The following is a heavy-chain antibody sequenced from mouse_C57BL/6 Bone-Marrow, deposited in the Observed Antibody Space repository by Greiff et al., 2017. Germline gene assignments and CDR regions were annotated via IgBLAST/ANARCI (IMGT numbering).Heavy chain of an antibody. CDR2: INPYNGGT. J-gene: IGHJ4*01. V-gene: IGHV1-19*01. CDR1: GYTFTDYY. CDR3: AREADYPYAMDY. Sequence: VQLQQSGPVLVKPGASVKMSCKASGYTFTDYYMNWVKQSHGKSLEWIGVINPYNGGTSYNQKFTGKATLTVYKSSSTAYMELDSLTSEDSAVYYCAREADYPYAMDYWGQGTSVTVSS. D-gene: IGHD2-4*01.